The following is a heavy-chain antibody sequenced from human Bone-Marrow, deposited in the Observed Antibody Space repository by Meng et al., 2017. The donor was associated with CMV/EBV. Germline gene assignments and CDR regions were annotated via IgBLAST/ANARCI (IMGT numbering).Heavy chain of an antibody. CDR3: ARGAKGPITIFGVVTSYYFDY. D-gene: IGHD3-3*01. V-gene: IGHV1-46*01. Sequence: ASVKVSCKASGYTFTSYYMHWVRQAPGQGLEWMGIINPSGGSTSYAQKFQGRVTMTRDTSTSTVYMELSSLRSEDTAVHYCARGAKGPITIFGVVTSYYFDYWGQGTLVTVSS. CDR2: INPSGGST. CDR1: GYTFTSYY. J-gene: IGHJ4*02.